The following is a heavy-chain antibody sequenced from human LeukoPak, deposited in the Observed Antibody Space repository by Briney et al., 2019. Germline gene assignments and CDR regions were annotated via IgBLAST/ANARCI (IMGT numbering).Heavy chain of an antibody. D-gene: IGHD3-9*01. CDR1: GFTFSSYW. V-gene: IGHV3-7*03. Sequence: GGSLRLSCEASGFTFSSYWMSWVRQVPGKGLEWVANIKTDGSEKYYVDSVKGRFTISRDNAKNSLYPQMNSLRAEDTAVYYCARDYTGYFPWGQGTLVIVSS. J-gene: IGHJ5*02. CDR3: ARDYTGYFP. CDR2: IKTDGSEK.